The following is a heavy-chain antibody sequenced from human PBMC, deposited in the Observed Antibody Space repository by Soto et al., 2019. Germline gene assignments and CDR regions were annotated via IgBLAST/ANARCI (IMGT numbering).Heavy chain of an antibody. D-gene: IGHD3-22*01. J-gene: IGHJ4*02. Sequence: GASVKVSCKASGYTFTGYYMHWVRQAPGQGLEWMGWINPNSGGTNYAQKFQGRVTMTRDTSISTAYMELSRLRSDDTAVYYCARDYYDSSGYYQTDYWGQGTLVTVSS. CDR3: ARDYYDSSGYYQTDY. V-gene: IGHV1-2*02. CDR2: INPNSGGT. CDR1: GYTFTGYY.